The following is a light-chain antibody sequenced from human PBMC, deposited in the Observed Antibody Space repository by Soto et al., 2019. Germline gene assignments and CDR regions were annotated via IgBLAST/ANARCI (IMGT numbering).Light chain of an antibody. V-gene: IGLV1-40*01. J-gene: IGLJ3*02. CDR3: QSYDSRLSGWV. Sequence: QSVLTQPPSVSGAPGQRVTISCTGSTSNIGAGYDVHWYQQLPGTAPKVLIYGNNRRPSGVPDRFSGSKSGTPASLAITGLQADDEADYYCQSYDSRLSGWVFGGGTKLTVL. CDR2: GNN. CDR1: TSNIGAGYD.